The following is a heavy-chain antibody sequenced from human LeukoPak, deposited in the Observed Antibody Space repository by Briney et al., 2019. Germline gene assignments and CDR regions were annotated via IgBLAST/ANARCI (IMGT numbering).Heavy chain of an antibody. CDR2: IYGGTST. J-gene: IGHJ6*02. CDR3: ASRYEGASYFYYGMDV. D-gene: IGHD1-14*01. V-gene: IGHV3-66*01. Sequence: GESLRLSCAGSGFTLSSTYMSWVRQAPGKGLEWVSIIYGGTSTYYADSVKGRFTISRDDSRNTLYLQMSSLRAEDTAVYYCASRYEGASYFYYGMDVWGQGTTVTVSS. CDR1: GFTLSSTY.